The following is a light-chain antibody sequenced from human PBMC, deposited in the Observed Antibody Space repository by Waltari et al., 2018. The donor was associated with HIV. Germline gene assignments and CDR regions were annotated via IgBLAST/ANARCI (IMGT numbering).Light chain of an antibody. CDR3: YSTDSSGNHSVV. V-gene: IGLV3-10*01. CDR2: EDT. Sequence: SYELTQPPAVSVSPGQTARITCSGGALSKKYVYWYQQRSGQAPVLVIYEDTKRPSGIPERFSVSSSGTMATLTISGAQVEAEGDYYCYSTDSSGNHSVVLGGGTKLTVL. CDR1: ALSKKY. J-gene: IGLJ2*01.